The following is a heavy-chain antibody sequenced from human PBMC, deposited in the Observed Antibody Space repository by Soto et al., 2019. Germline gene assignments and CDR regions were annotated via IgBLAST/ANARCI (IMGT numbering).Heavy chain of an antibody. CDR3: ARCIAAAGPIDY. D-gene: IGHD6-13*01. CDR1: GGSISSSDYY. V-gene: IGHV4-61*05. J-gene: IGHJ4*02. CDR2: IYHSGST. Sequence: SETLSLTCTVSGGSISSSDYYWAWIRQSPGKGLEWIGEIYHSGSTNYNPSLKSRVTISVDKSKNQFSLKLTSVTAADTAVYYCARCIAAAGPIDYWGQGTLVTVSS.